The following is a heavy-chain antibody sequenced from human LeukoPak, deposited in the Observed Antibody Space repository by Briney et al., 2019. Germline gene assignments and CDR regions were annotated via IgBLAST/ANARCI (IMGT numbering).Heavy chain of an antibody. CDR2: ISADGKST. D-gene: IGHD1-20*01. Sequence: GGSLRLSCAASGFTFSTFAMTWLRQAPGSGLEWVSTISADGKSTYYADSVKGRFTISRDNSKNTLYLQMNSLRAEDTAVYYCAKDRITGTTDWFDPWGQGTMVTVSS. CDR1: GFTFSTFA. CDR3: AKDRITGTTDWFDP. J-gene: IGHJ5*02. V-gene: IGHV3-23*01.